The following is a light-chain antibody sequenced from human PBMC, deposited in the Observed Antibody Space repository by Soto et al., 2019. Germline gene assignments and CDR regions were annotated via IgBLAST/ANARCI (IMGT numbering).Light chain of an antibody. J-gene: IGKJ1*01. CDR3: HQYGSSPGT. Sequence: EIVLTQSPGTLSLSPGEVATIYCRASQSVTSRYLAWYQQKPGQAPRLIFFGASIRDTGIPDRFSGSWSGTDCTLTINRLEPEDVAVYYCHQYGSSPGTFGPGTKVDIK. CDR2: GAS. V-gene: IGKV3-20*01. CDR1: QSVTSRY.